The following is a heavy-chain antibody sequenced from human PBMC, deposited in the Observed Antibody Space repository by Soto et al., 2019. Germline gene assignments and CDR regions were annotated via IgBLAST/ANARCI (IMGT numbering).Heavy chain of an antibody. D-gene: IGHD3-10*01. CDR3: AKDGPSGAGLRGISD. CDR2: ISYDGSNK. Sequence: QVQLVESGGGVVQPGRSMRLSCAASGFTFSSYGMHWVRQAPGKGLEWVAVISYDGSNKYYADSVKGRFTISRDNSKNTLYLQMNSLRAEDTAVYYCAKDGPSGAGLRGISDWGQGTLVTVSS. V-gene: IGHV3-30*18. CDR1: GFTFSSYG. J-gene: IGHJ4*02.